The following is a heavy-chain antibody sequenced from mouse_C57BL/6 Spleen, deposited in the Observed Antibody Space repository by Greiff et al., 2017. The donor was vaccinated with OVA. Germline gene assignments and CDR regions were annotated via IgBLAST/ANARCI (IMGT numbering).Heavy chain of an antibody. CDR1: GYSITSGYY. CDR2: ISYDGSN. CDR3: ARHYYGSSYWYFDV. Sequence: EVKLQESGPGLVKPSQSLSLTCSVTGYSITSGYYWNWIRQFPGNKLEWMGYISYDGSNNYNPSLKNRISITRDTSKNQFFLKLNSVTTEDTATYYCARHYYGSSYWYFDVWGTGTTVTVSS. V-gene: IGHV3-6*01. D-gene: IGHD1-1*01. J-gene: IGHJ1*03.